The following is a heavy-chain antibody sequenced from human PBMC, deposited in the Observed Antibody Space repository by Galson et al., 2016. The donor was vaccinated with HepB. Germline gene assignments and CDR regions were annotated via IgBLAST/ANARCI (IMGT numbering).Heavy chain of an antibody. CDR3: ATTVTRTYWYFAL. J-gene: IGHJ2*01. V-gene: IGHV4-39*01. CDR1: GGSISNNAYY. CDR2: VYYSGNK. D-gene: IGHD4-17*01. Sequence: ETLSLTCTVSGGSISNNAYYWGWIRQPPGKGLEWIGSVYYSGNKYYDPSLKSRVTTSVDTSKNQFSLQLSSVTAADTAVYYCATTVTRTYWYFALWGLGTLVTVSS.